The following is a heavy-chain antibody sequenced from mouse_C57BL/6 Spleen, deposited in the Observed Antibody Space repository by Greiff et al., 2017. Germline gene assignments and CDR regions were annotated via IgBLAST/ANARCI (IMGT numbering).Heavy chain of an antibody. CDR1: GYTFTSYW. CDR3: ARGVYYYGSSYVY. D-gene: IGHD1-1*01. CDR2: IDPSDSET. V-gene: IGHV1-52*01. J-gene: IGHJ2*01. Sequence: QVQLQQPGAELVRPGSSVKLSCKASGYTFTSYWMHWVKQRPIQGLEWIGNIDPSDSETHYNQKFKDKATLTVDKSSSTAYMQLSSLTSEDSAVYYCARGVYYYGSSYVYWGQGTTLTVSS.